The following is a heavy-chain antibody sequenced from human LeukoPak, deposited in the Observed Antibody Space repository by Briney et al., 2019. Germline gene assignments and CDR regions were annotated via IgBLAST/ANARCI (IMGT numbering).Heavy chain of an antibody. CDR3: AKSRAVAVTDYYYYYYGMDV. Sequence: GRSLRLSCAASGFTFSSYAMHWVRQAPGKGLEWVAVISYDGSNKYFADSVKGRFTISRDNSKNTLYLQMNSLRAEDTAVYYCAKSRAVAVTDYYYYYYGMDVWGQGTTVTVSS. CDR2: ISYDGSNK. V-gene: IGHV3-30-3*02. D-gene: IGHD4-17*01. CDR1: GFTFSSYA. J-gene: IGHJ6*02.